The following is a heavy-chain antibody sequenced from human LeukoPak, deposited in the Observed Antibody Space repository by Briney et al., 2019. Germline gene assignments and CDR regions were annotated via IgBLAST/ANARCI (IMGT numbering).Heavy chain of an antibody. J-gene: IGHJ4*02. Sequence: ASVKVSCKASGYTFTGYYMHWVRQAPGQGLEWMGWINPNSGGTNYAQKFQGRVTMTRDTSISTAYMELSRPRSDDTAVYYCARDLSGRWELPPYYFDYWGQGTLVTVSS. CDR3: ARDLSGRWELPPYYFDY. CDR1: GYTFTGYY. D-gene: IGHD1-26*01. CDR2: INPNSGGT. V-gene: IGHV1-2*02.